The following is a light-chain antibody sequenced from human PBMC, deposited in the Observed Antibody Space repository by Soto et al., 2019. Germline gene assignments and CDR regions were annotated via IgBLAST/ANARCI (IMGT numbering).Light chain of an antibody. J-gene: IGLJ2*01. CDR2: DVS. V-gene: IGLV2-14*01. CDR1: SSDVGGYNY. Sequence: QSVLTQPASVSGSPGQSITISCTGTSSDVGGYNYVSWYQQHPGKAPKLMIYDVSDRPSGVSNRFSGSKSDNTASLTISGLQAEDEADYYCSSYTNSRTLVLFGGGTKLTVL. CDR3: SSYTNSRTLVL.